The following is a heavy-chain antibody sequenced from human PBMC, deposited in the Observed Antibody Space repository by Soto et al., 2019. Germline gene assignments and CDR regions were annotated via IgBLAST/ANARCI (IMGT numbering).Heavy chain of an antibody. Sequence: SETLSLTCTVSGASVSSYYWSWIRQPPGKGLEWNGYIYYSGSTNYNPSLKSRVTISVDTSKNQFSLKLSSVTAADTAVYYCARDRKQLGFDYWGQGTLVTVSS. D-gene: IGHD6-13*01. CDR2: IYYSGST. CDR3: ARDRKQLGFDY. CDR1: GASVSSYY. V-gene: IGHV4-59*02. J-gene: IGHJ4*02.